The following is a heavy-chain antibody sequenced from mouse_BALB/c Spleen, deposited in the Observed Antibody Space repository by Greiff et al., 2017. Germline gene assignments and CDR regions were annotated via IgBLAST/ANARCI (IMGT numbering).Heavy chain of an antibody. J-gene: IGHJ3*01. V-gene: IGHV2-6-7*01. D-gene: IGHD1-1*01. CDR2: IWGDGST. Sequence: VQLQESGPGLVAPSQSLSITCTVSGFSLTGYGVNWVRQPPGKGLEWLGMIWGDGSTDYNSALKSRLSISKDNSKSQVFLKMNSLQTDDTARYYCAREDYGSSYGFAYWGQGTLVTVSA. CDR1: GFSLTGYG. CDR3: AREDYGSSYGFAY.